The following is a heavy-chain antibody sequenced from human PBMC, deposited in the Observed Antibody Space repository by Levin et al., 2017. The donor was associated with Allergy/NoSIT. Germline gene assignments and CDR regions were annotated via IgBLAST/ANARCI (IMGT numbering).Heavy chain of an antibody. CDR3: AKDRRAETVYGSFDS. V-gene: IGHV3-30*18. CDR2: ISNDGREI. J-gene: IGHJ5*01. CDR1: GFTFSNYG. D-gene: IGHD6-19*01. Sequence: GGSLRLSCAASGFTFSNYGMHWVRQAPGKGLEWVAVISNDGREIYYRDSVRGRFTISRDNSKNTVYLQMNSLRAEDTGVYYCAKDRRAETVYGSFDSWGQGTLVTVSS.